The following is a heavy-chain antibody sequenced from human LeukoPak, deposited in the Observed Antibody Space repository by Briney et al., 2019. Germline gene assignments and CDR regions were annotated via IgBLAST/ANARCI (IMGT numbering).Heavy chain of an antibody. Sequence: SETLSLTCTVSGDSISSYYWSWIRRPPGKGLEWIGYIYYSGSTNYNPSLKSRVTISVDTSKNQFSLRLSSVTAADTAVYYCAIDRSTGDFDIWGQGTMVTVSS. CDR2: IYYSGST. D-gene: IGHD1-1*01. J-gene: IGHJ3*02. V-gene: IGHV4-59*01. CDR3: AIDRSTGDFDI. CDR1: GDSISSYY.